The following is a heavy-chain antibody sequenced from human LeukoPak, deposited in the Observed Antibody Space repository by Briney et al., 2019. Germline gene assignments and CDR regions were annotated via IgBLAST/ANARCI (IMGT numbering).Heavy chain of an antibody. Sequence: GGSLRLSCAASGFTFSDYYMSWIRQAPGKGLEWVSYISSSSSYTNYADSVKGRFTISRDNAKNSLYLQMNSLRAEDTAVYYCARSPYGDYADYWGQGTLVTVSS. D-gene: IGHD4-17*01. CDR3: ARSPYGDYADY. CDR1: GFTFSDYY. V-gene: IGHV3-11*06. J-gene: IGHJ4*02. CDR2: ISSSSSYT.